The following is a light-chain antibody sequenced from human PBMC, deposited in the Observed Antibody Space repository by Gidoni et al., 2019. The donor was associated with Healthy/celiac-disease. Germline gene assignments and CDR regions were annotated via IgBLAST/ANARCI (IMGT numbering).Light chain of an antibody. CDR2: YAS. Sequence: SSVLTQPPTASVAPGKTARITCGGNNIGSKSVHWYQQKPGQAPVLVIYYASDRPSGTPERFSGSNSGNTATLTISRVEAGDEADYYCQVWDSSSDHRVFGGGTKPTVL. CDR1: NIGSKS. V-gene: IGLV3-21*04. J-gene: IGLJ3*02. CDR3: QVWDSSSDHRV.